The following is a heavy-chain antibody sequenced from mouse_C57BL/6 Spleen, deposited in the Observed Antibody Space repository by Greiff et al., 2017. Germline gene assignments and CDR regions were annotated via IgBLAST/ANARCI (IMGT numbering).Heavy chain of an antibody. CDR2: ISSGGSYT. CDR1: GFTFSSYG. Sequence: EVNVVESGGDLVKPGGSLKLSCAASGFTFSSYGMSWVRQTPDKRLEWVATISSGGSYTYYPDSVKGRFTISRDNAKNTLYLQMSSLKSEDTAMYYCARQGYGSSYWFAYWGQGTLVTVSA. V-gene: IGHV5-6*01. CDR3: ARQGYGSSYWFAY. D-gene: IGHD1-1*01. J-gene: IGHJ3*01.